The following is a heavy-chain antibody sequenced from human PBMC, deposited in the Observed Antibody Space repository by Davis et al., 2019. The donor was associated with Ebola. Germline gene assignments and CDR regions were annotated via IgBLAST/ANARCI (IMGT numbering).Heavy chain of an antibody. Sequence: GESLKISCAASGFTFSSYSMNWVRQAPGKGLEWVSCISSSSSYIYYADSVKGRFTLSRDNAKNSVYLQMNSLRAEDTAVYYCARGGSAGSWFDYWGQGALVTVSS. CDR2: ISSSSSYI. J-gene: IGHJ4*02. CDR1: GFTFSSYS. CDR3: ARGGSAGSWFDY. D-gene: IGHD1-26*01. V-gene: IGHV3-21*06.